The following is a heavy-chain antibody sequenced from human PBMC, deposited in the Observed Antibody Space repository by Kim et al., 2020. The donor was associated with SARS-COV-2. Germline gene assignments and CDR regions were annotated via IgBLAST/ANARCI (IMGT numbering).Heavy chain of an antibody. D-gene: IGHD6-13*01. J-gene: IGHJ4*02. V-gene: IGHV3-23*01. CDR3: AKGGLYSSSWGAS. Sequence: YADSGKGRFTISRDNAKNTLYLQMNSLRAEDTAVYYCAKGGLYSSSWGASWGQGTLVTVSS.